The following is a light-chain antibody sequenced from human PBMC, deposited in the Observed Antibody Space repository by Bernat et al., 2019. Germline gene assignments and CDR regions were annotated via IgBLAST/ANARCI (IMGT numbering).Light chain of an antibody. CDR3: QQSYSSLLLT. Sequence: DIQMTQSPSSLSASVVDRVTITCRASQNIDTYLNWYQQHPGKAPKLLIFAAETLESGVPSRFRGRGSGTDFTLTISSLQPEDSATYYCQQSYSSLLLTFGGGTKVE. V-gene: IGKV1-39*01. J-gene: IGKJ4*01. CDR1: QNIDTY. CDR2: AAE.